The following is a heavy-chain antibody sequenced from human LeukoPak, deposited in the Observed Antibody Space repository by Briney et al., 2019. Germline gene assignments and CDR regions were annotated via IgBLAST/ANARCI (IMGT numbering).Heavy chain of an antibody. CDR3: AKLDYYDSSGYSLYYFDY. J-gene: IGHJ4*02. D-gene: IGHD3-22*01. CDR2: ISGSGGST. CDR1: GFTFSSYA. V-gene: IGHV3-23*01. Sequence: GGSLRLSCAASGFTFSSYAMSWVRQAPGKGLEWVSAISGSGGSTYYADSVKGRFTISRDNSKNTLYLQMNSLRAEGTAVYYCAKLDYYDSSGYSLYYFDYWGQGTLVTVSS.